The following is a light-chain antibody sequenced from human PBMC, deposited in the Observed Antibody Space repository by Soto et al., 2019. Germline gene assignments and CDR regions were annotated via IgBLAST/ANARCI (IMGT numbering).Light chain of an antibody. Sequence: SYELTQPPSVSVAPGQTARITRGGNNIGSKSVHWYQQKPGQAPVLVVYYDSDRPSGIPERFSGSNSGNTATLTISRVEDGDEADYYCQVWDSSSDHVVFGGGTKLTVL. CDR2: YDS. CDR1: NIGSKS. J-gene: IGLJ2*01. CDR3: QVWDSSSDHVV. V-gene: IGLV3-21*02.